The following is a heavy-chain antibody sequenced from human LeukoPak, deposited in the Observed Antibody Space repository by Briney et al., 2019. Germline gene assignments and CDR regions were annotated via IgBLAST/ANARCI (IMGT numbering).Heavy chain of an antibody. CDR1: GFTFSSYG. Sequence: GRSLSLSCAASGFTFSSYGMHWVRQAPGKGLEWVAVISYDGSNKYYADSVKGRFTISRDNSKNTLYLQMNSLRAEDTAVYYCAKGQLRYFDPLDYWGQGTLVTVSS. V-gene: IGHV3-30*18. CDR2: ISYDGSNK. J-gene: IGHJ4*02. D-gene: IGHD3-9*01. CDR3: AKGQLRYFDPLDY.